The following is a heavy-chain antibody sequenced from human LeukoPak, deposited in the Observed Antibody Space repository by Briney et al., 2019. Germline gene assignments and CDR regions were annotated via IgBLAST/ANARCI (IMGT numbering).Heavy chain of an antibody. V-gene: IGHV4-39*07. CDR3: ARDPGVGGVRGHDY. Sequence: SETLSLTCTVSGGSISSSSYYWGWIRQPPGKGLEWIGSIYYSGSTYYNPSLKSRVTISVDTSKNQFSLKLSSVTAADTAVYYCARDPGVGGVRGHDYWGQGTLVTVSS. CDR1: GGSISSSSYY. D-gene: IGHD1-26*01. J-gene: IGHJ4*02. CDR2: IYYSGST.